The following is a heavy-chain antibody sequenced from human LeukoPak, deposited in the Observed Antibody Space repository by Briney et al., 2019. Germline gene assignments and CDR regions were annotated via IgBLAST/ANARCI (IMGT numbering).Heavy chain of an antibody. CDR3: AKKAYSGYVPSHFDY. CDR1: GFTFSNYG. CDR2: ISYDGSNK. J-gene: IGHJ4*02. Sequence: PGGSLRLSCAASGFTFSNYGMHWVRQAPGEGLEWVAVISYDGSNKYYADSVKGRFTISKDNSKNTLYLQMNSLRVEDTAVYYCAKKAYSGYVPSHFDYWGQGTLVTVSS. V-gene: IGHV3-30*18. D-gene: IGHD5-12*01.